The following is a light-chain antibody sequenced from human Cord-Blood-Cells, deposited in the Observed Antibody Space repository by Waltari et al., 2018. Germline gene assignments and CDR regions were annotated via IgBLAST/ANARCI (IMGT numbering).Light chain of an antibody. V-gene: IGLV2-14*01. CDR2: DVS. CDR1: SSDVGGYNY. J-gene: IGLJ3*02. CDR3: SSYTSSSSWV. Sequence: QSALTQPASVSGSPGQSITISCTGTSSDVGGYNYVSWYQQHPGKAPKLMIYDVSKLPHGFSNRFSGSKSGNTASLTISGLQAEDEADYYCSSYTSSSSWVFGGGTKLTVL.